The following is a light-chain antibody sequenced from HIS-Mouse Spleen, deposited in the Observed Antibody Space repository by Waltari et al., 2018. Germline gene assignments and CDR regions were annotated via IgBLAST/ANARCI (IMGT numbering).Light chain of an antibody. J-gene: IGLJ2*01. Sequence: SYELTHPPSVSVSPGQTARITGSGGALPKTYAYWCQQKSGQAPVLVIYEDSKRPSGIPERFSGSSSGTMATLTISGAQVEDEADYYCYSTDSSGNHRVFGGGTKLTVL. CDR3: YSTDSSGNHRV. CDR1: ALPKTY. V-gene: IGLV3-10*01. CDR2: EDS.